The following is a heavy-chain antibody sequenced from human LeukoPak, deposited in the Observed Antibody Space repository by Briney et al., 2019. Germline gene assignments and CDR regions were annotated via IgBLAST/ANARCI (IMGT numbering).Heavy chain of an antibody. Sequence: PGGSLRLSCAAAEFKFDDYAMHWVRQGPGKGLEWVAGISWSSGHMEYAESVKGRFTISRDNARNALYLQMDGLRRGDTALYYCVRSVVVVAATPTHFDLWGRGTQVIVSS. CDR1: EFKFDDYA. J-gene: IGHJ2*01. V-gene: IGHV3-9*01. CDR3: VRSVVVVAATPTHFDL. D-gene: IGHD2-15*01. CDR2: ISWSSGHM.